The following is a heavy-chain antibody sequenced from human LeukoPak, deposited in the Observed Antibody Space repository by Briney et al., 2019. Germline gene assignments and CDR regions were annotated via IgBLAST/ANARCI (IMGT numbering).Heavy chain of an antibody. Sequence: GGSLRLSCAASGFTFSTYSMNWLRLAPGKGLEWVSSISPDSNYKYYVDSVKGRFTISRDNAKSSLYLQMNSLRAEDTAVYYCVGGGYRGFDYEYWGQGTLVTVS. J-gene: IGHJ4*02. CDR3: VGGGYRGFDYEY. CDR2: ISPDSNYK. V-gene: IGHV3-21*01. D-gene: IGHD5-12*01. CDR1: GFTFSTYS.